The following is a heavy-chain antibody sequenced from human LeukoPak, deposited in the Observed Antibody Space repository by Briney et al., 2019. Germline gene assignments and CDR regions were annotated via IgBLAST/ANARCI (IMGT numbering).Heavy chain of an antibody. CDR1: GGSFSVYY. Sequence: SETLSLTCVVYGGSFSVYYWSWIRQPPGKGLEWIGEVNDSGSTNYSPSLKSRVTLSVDTSKNQFSLKLSSVTAADTAVYYCARGRGIAAAIDYWGQGTLVTVSS. J-gene: IGHJ4*02. V-gene: IGHV4-34*01. D-gene: IGHD6-13*01. CDR2: VNDSGST. CDR3: ARGRGIAAAIDY.